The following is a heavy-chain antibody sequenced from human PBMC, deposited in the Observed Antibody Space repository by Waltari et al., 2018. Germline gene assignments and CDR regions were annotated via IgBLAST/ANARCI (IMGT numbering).Heavy chain of an antibody. CDR1: GGSISSYY. J-gene: IGHJ4*02. CDR3: ASSPGVWSGYPLDY. Sequence: QVQLQESGPGLVKPSETLSLTCTVSGGSISSYYWRWIRQPPGKGLEWIGYIYYSGSTNYNPSLKSRVTISVDTSKNQFSLKLSSVTAADTAVYYCASSPGVWSGYPLDYWGQGTLVTVSS. D-gene: IGHD3-3*01. CDR2: IYYSGST. V-gene: IGHV4-59*01.